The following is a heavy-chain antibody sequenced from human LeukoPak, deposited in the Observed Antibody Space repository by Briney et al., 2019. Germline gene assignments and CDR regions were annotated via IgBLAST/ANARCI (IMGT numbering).Heavy chain of an antibody. CDR2: IIPIFGTA. Sequence: SVKVSCKASGGTFSSYAISWVRQAPGQGLEWMGRIIPIFGTANYAQKFQGRVTITTDESTSTAYMGLSSLRSEDTAVYYCATEIGHYDILTGYYADTDYWGQGTLVTVSS. D-gene: IGHD3-9*01. V-gene: IGHV1-69*05. CDR1: GGTFSSYA. CDR3: ATEIGHYDILTGYYADTDY. J-gene: IGHJ4*02.